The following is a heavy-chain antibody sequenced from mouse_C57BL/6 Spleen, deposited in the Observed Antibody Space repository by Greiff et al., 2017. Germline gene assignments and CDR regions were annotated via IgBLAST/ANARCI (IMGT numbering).Heavy chain of an antibody. D-gene: IGHD4-1*01. CDR2: IDPENGDT. V-gene: IGHV14-1*01. J-gene: IGHJ3*01. CDR3: TAGSGTGFAY. Sequence: EVQLQQSGAELVRPGASVKLSCTASGFNIKDYYMHWVKQRPEQGLEWIGRIDPENGDTEYAPKFQGKATMTADTSSNTAYLQLSSLTSEDTAVYYCTAGSGTGFAYWGQGTLVTVSA. CDR1: GFNIKDYY.